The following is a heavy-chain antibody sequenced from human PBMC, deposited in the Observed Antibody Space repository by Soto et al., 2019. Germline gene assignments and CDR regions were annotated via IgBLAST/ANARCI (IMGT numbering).Heavy chain of an antibody. V-gene: IGHV4-39*01. CDR2: LYYSGST. CDR3: ARLRRSSCYKTAAFDI. D-gene: IGHD6-13*01. Sequence: QLQLQESGPGLVKPSETLSLTCTVYGGSISSSHYYWGWIRQPPGKGLEWIGSLYYSGSTYYNPSLQSRVAISVDTSKEQSSLQLSSVTAADTAVLYCARLRRSSCYKTAAFDIWFRGTKVTVSS. J-gene: IGHJ3*02. CDR1: GGSISSSHYY.